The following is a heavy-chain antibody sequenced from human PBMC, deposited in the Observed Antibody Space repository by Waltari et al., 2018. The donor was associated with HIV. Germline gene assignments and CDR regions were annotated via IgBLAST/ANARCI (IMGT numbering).Heavy chain of an antibody. CDR3: ARGAAGYYYYVMDV. V-gene: IGHV1-18*01. Sequence: QVQLVQSGAEVKKPGASVKVSCKASGYTFTSYGISWVGQAPGQGLEWMGWISVYNSQTNYAQKHKGRVTMTKDTSTSTAYMELRSLRSDDTAVYYCARGAAGYYYYVMDVWGQGTTVTVSS. J-gene: IGHJ6*02. CDR1: GYTFTSYG. CDR2: ISVYNSQT. D-gene: IGHD6-13*01.